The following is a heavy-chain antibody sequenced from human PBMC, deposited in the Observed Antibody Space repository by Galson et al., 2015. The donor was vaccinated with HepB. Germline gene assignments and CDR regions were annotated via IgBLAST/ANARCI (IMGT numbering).Heavy chain of an antibody. CDR2: ISSSSSYI. J-gene: IGHJ4*02. D-gene: IGHD3-22*01. Sequence: SLRLSCAASGFTFSSYSMNWVRQAPGKGLEWVSSISSSSSYIYYADSVKGRFTISRDNAKNALYLQMNSLRAEDTAVYYCARDENYYDSSGSGDYWGQGTLVTVSS. CDR1: GFTFSSYS. V-gene: IGHV3-21*01. CDR3: ARDENYYDSSGSGDY.